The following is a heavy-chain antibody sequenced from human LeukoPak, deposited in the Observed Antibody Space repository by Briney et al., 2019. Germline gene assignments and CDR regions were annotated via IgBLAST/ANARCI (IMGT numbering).Heavy chain of an antibody. CDR3: ARGGGVYDSSGYYSPRDWFDP. D-gene: IGHD3-22*01. V-gene: IGHV1-18*04. CDR1: GYSFSTYT. CDR2: ISAYNGNT. Sequence: ASVKVSCKASGYSFSTYTINWVRQAPGQGLEWMGWISAYNGNTKYEENFQGRVTMTTDTSTSTAYMELRSLRSDDTAVYYCARGGGVYDSSGYYSPRDWFDPWGQGTLVTVSS. J-gene: IGHJ5*02.